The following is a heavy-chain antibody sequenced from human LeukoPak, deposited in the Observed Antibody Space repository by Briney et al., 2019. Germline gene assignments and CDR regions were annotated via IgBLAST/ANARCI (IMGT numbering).Heavy chain of an antibody. CDR3: VRGSPVWEN. D-gene: IGHD1-26*01. CDR2: IKPDGGEK. J-gene: IGHJ4*02. Sequence: PGGSLRLSCKASGFTFSTYLMTWVRQAPGKGLDWVAKIKPDGGEKFYGDSVKGRFMISRDNTKNSLYLQMNSLRADDTAVYYCVRGSPVWENWGQGTLVTVSS. CDR1: GFTFSTYL. V-gene: IGHV3-7*01.